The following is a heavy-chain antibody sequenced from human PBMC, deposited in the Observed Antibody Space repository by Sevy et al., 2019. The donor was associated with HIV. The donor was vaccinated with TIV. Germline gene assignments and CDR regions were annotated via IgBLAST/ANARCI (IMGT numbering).Heavy chain of an antibody. V-gene: IGHV1-18*01. D-gene: IGHD3-3*01. J-gene: IGHJ6*02. Sequence: ASVKVSCKASGYTFTSYGISWVRRAPGQGLEWMGWISAYNGNTNYAQKLQGRVTMTTDTSTSTAYMELRSLRSDDTAVYYCARGIFGVVINTYGMDVWGQGTTVTVSS. CDR2: ISAYNGNT. CDR1: GYTFTSYG. CDR3: ARGIFGVVINTYGMDV.